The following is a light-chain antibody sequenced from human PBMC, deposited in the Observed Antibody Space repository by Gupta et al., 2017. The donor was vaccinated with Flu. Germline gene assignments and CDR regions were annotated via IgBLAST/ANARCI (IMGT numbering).Light chain of an antibody. J-gene: IGLJ2*01. V-gene: IGLV3-21*02. Sequence: GQTATITCGGGNIGSKSVHWYQQKPGQAPVLVVEDNSDRPSGIPERFSGSNSGNTATLTSSSVEAGDEADYYCQVWDVSSYHVVFGGGTKLTVL. CDR1: NIGSKS. CDR2: DNS. CDR3: QVWDVSSYHVV.